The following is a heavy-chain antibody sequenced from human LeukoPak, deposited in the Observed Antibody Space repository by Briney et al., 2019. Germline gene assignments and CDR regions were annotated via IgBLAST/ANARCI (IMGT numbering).Heavy chain of an antibody. D-gene: IGHD2-15*01. CDR1: GDSVSSESAA. CDR2: TYYRYKWYN. Sequence: SQTLSLTCAISGDSVSSESAAWNWIRQSPSRGLEWLGRTYYRYKWYNHYAVSVKSRITISPDTSKNQFSLQLTSVTPEDTAVYYCAREGSNWFDPWGQGTLVTVPS. J-gene: IGHJ5*02. CDR3: AREGSNWFDP. V-gene: IGHV6-1*01.